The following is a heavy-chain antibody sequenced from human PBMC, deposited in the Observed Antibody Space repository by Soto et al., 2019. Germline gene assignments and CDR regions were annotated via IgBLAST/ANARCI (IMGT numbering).Heavy chain of an antibody. CDR1: GGTFSSYA. Sequence: QVQLVQSGAEVKKPGSSVKVSCKASGGTFSSYAISWVRQAPGQGLEWMGGIIPIFGTANYAQKFQGRVTITADESTSTAYMELSSLRSEDTAVYYRARGKYSSSWYEGGWFAPWGQGTLITVSS. J-gene: IGHJ5*02. V-gene: IGHV1-69*01. CDR3: ARGKYSSSWYEGGWFAP. D-gene: IGHD6-13*01. CDR2: IIPIFGTA.